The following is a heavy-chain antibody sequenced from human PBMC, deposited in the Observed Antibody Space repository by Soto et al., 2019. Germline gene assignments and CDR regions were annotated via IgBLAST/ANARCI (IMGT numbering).Heavy chain of an antibody. CDR1: GGTFSSYA. V-gene: IGHV1-69*01. CDR3: SFPDYSNYYCFGMDL. J-gene: IGHJ6*02. Sequence: QVQLVQSGAEVKKPGSSVKVSCKASGGTFSSYAISCVRQAPGQGLEWLGGIIPIFGTANYAQKFQGRVTITADESTSTAYMELSSLRAEDTAVYYCSFPDYSNYYCFGMDLWGQGPTVPVSS. CDR2: IIPIFGTA. D-gene: IGHD4-4*01.